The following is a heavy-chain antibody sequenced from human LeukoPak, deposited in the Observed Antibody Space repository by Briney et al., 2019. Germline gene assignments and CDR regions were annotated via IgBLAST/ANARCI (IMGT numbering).Heavy chain of an antibody. V-gene: IGHV1-69*05. J-gene: IGHJ4*02. CDR1: GGTFSSYA. D-gene: IGHD3-9*01. CDR2: IIPIFGTA. Sequence: GASVKVSCKASGGTFSSYAISWVRQAPGQGLEWMGGIIPIFGTANYAQKFQGRVTITTDESTSTAYMELSSLRSEDTAVYYCNSGDIFGRDYWGQGALVTVSS. CDR3: NSGDIFGRDY.